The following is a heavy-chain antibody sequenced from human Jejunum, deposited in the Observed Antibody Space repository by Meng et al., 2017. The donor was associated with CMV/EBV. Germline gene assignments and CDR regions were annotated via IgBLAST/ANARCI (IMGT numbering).Heavy chain of an antibody. Sequence: GGTVNSSPYDWGWIRHSPGKGLEWIASIYYDRSTYYNPSLKSRVTISIDTSQNRFSLNVNSVTAADTAIYYCARQLTMIRGGHFDFWGQGTLVTVSS. D-gene: IGHD3-10*01. J-gene: IGHJ4*02. CDR2: IYYDRST. CDR3: ARQLTMIRGGHFDF. CDR1: GGTVNSSPYD. V-gene: IGHV4-39*07.